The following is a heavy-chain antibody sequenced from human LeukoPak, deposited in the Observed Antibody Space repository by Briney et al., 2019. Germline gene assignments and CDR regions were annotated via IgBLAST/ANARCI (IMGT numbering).Heavy chain of an antibody. CDR1: GYSISSGYY. J-gene: IGHJ3*02. CDR2: IYHSGST. V-gene: IGHV4-38-2*02. CDR3: ARLSGCGDDGAFDI. Sequence: SETLSLTCTVSGYSISSGYYWGWIRQPPGKGLEWIGSIYHSGSTYYNPSLKSRVTISVDTSKNQFSLKLSSVTAADTAVYYCARLSGCGDDGAFDIWGQGTMVTVSS. D-gene: IGHD4-17*01.